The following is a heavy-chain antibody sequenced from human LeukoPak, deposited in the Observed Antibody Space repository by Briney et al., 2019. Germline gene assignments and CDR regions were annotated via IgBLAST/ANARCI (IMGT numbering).Heavy chain of an antibody. Sequence: GGSLRLSCAASGFTFNNAWLTWVRQAPGKGLEWVGHIKSKTDGGTIDYAAPVKGRFTISRDDSKDMLFLQMNSLKAEDTAVYYCTTDPDITIFGAGSLWGQGTLVTVSS. D-gene: IGHD3-3*01. CDR3: TTDPDITIFGAGSL. CDR2: IKSKTDGGTI. CDR1: GFTFNNAW. V-gene: IGHV3-15*01. J-gene: IGHJ4*02.